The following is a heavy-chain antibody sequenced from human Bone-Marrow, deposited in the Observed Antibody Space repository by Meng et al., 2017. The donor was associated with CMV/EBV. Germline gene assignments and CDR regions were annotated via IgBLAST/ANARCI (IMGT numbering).Heavy chain of an antibody. J-gene: IGHJ4*02. CDR2: IYHSGST. V-gene: IGHV4-38-2*02. D-gene: IGHD3-3*01. Sequence: SETLSLTCTVSGYSISSGYYWGWIRQPPGKGLEWIGSIYHSGSTYYNPSLKSRVTISVDTSKNQFSLKLSSVTAADTAVYYCARAGFWSGYYRYYFDYWGQGPLVTVSS. CDR3: ARAGFWSGYYRYYFDY. CDR1: GYSISSGYY.